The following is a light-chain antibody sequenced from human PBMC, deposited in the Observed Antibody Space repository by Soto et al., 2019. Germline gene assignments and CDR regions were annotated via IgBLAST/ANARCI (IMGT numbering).Light chain of an antibody. V-gene: IGLV1-44*01. Sequence: QSVLTQPPSASGTPGQRLTISCSGSKSNIGSNTVNWYQQLPGTAPKLLIYSNNQRPSGVPDRFSGSKSGTSASLAISGLQSEDEADYYCAAWDDSLNGPVFGGGTKLTVL. J-gene: IGLJ3*02. CDR2: SNN. CDR1: KSNIGSNT. CDR3: AAWDDSLNGPV.